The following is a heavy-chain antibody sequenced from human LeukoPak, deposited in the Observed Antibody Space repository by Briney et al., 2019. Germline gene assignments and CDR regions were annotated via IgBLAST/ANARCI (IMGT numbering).Heavy chain of an antibody. CDR3: ARAVGTTTGLFDY. CDR1: GGSISSYY. J-gene: IGHJ4*02. D-gene: IGHD1-26*01. V-gene: IGHV4-59*08. CDR2: IYYSGYT. Sequence: SETLSLTCTVSGGSISSYYWSWIRQPPGKGLKWIGNIYYSGYTTYSPSLRSRVTISVDTSKNQFSLKLSSVTAADTAVYYCARAVGTTTGLFDYWGQGALVTVSS.